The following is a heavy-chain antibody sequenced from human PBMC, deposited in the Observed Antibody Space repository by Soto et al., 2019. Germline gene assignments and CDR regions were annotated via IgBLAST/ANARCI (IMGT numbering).Heavy chain of an antibody. CDR3: GMMTRGYTYGVDY. V-gene: IGHV3-30*03. D-gene: IGHD6-13*01. CDR2: ISFDGSDI. J-gene: IGHJ4*02. CDR1: GFTFRSYG. Sequence: QLVESGGGVVQPGRSLRLSCETSGFTFRSYGMHWVRQAPGKGLEWVAVISFDGSDIYYADSVRGRFTISRDNSNSTLHLQMNRLRGEDTAGYDSGMMTRGYTYGVDYLVQGTLVTV.